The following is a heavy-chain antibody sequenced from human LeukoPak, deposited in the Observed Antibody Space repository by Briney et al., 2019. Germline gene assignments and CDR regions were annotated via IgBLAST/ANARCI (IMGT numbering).Heavy chain of an antibody. CDR3: ARAVGPRGGNWFDP. CDR1: GYSFTSYL. Sequence: ASVKVSCKASGYSFTSYLISWVRQVPGQGLEWMGVVNPSSGSTTYSQKFQGRVTMTRDTSTSTVYMDLSSLRSEDTALYYCARAVGPRGGNWFDPWGQGTLVTVSS. CDR2: VNPSSGST. D-gene: IGHD1-26*01. V-gene: IGHV1-46*01. J-gene: IGHJ5*02.